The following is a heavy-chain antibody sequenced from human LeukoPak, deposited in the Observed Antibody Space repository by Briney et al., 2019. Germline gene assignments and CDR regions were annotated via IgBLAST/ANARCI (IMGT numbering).Heavy chain of an antibody. J-gene: IGHJ5*02. D-gene: IGHD3-10*01. CDR1: GFSLSTSGVG. CDR3: AQVVWFGDHQEDWFDP. CDR2: IYWDDDK. V-gene: IGHV2-5*02. Sequence: SGPMLVNPTQTLTLTCTFSGFSLSTSGVGVGWIRQPPGKALEWLALIYWDDDKRYSPSLKSRLTITKDTSKNQVVLTMTNMDPVDTATYYCAQVVWFGDHQEDWFDPWGQGTLVTVSS.